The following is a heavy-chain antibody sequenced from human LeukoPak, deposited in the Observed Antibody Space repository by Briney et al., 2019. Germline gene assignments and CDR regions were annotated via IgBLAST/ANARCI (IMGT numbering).Heavy chain of an antibody. CDR2: TYYSGRT. D-gene: IGHD2/OR15-2a*01. CDR1: GGSVSSSGYS. J-gene: IGHJ5*02. V-gene: IGHV4-61*08. CDR3: ALRRLTSAQIIEDNWFDP. Sequence: PSETLSLTCTVSGGSVSSSGYSWNWIRQPPGKTLEWIGYTYYSGRTNYSPSLKSRVTISLDTSKNQFSLRLTSVTAADTAVYHCALRRLTSAQIIEDNWFDPWGQGTLVTVSS.